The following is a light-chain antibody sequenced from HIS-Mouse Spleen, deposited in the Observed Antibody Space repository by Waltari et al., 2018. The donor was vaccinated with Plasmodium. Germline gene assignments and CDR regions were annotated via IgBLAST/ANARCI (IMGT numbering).Light chain of an antibody. J-gene: IGLJ3*02. CDR2: EAS. Sequence: SYELTQPPSVSVSPGQTARITCSGDALPKKYAYWYQQKSGQAPVLVIYEASKRTSGIPGGFSGSRSGTMATWTISGAQVEDEADYYCDSTDSSGNHRVFGGGTKLTVL. V-gene: IGLV3-10*01. CDR1: ALPKKY. CDR3: DSTDSSGNHRV.